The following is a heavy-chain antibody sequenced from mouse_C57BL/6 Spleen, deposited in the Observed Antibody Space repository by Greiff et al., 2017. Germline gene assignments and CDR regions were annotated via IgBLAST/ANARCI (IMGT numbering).Heavy chain of an antibody. Sequence: EVQLVESEGGLVQPGSSMKLSCTASGFTFSDYYMAWVRQVPEKGLEWVANINYDGSSTYYLDSLKSRFIISRDNAKNILYLQMSSLKSEDTATYYCARGGTVYAMDYWGQGTSVTVSS. J-gene: IGHJ4*01. CDR1: GFTFSDYY. CDR3: ARGGTVYAMDY. V-gene: IGHV5-16*01. CDR2: INYDGSST. D-gene: IGHD1-1*01.